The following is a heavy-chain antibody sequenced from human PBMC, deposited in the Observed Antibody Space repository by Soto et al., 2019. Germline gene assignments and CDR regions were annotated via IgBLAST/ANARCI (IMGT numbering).Heavy chain of an antibody. J-gene: IGHJ6*02. D-gene: IGHD5-12*01. V-gene: IGHV4-30-4*01. CDR1: GGSISSADYY. CDR2: IYYSGSR. CDR3: ARAIVGTIGGIDV. Sequence: QVQLQESGPGLVKPSQTLSLTCTVSGGSISSADYYWSWIRQPPGKGLEWIGYIYYSGSRYYSPSLKSRVTISLDKSGNHFSLKLSSVTAADTAVYYCARAIVGTIGGIDVWGQGTTVTVSS.